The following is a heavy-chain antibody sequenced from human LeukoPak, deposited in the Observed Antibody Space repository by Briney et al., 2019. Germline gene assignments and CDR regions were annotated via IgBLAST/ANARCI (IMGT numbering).Heavy chain of an antibody. CDR2: IYYSGST. V-gene: IGHV4-39*01. CDR1: GGSISSSSYY. CDR3: ARHEELLRNFDY. Sequence: SETLSLTCTVSGGSISSSSYYWGWIRQPPGKGLEWIGSIYYSGSTYYNPSLKSRVSISVDTSKNQFSLKLSSVTAADTAVYYCARHEELLRNFDYWGQGTLVTVSS. J-gene: IGHJ4*02. D-gene: IGHD1-26*01.